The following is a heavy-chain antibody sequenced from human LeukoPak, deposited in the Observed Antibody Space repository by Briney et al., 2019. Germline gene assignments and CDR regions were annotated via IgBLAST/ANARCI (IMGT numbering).Heavy chain of an antibody. J-gene: IGHJ4*02. V-gene: IGHV3-30*18. Sequence: PGGSLRLSCAASGFVFRDYYMSWIRQAPGKGLEWVAVISYDGSNKYYADSVKGRFTISRDNSKNTLYLQMNSLRAEDTAVYYCAKDGYSSSWYYWGQGTLVTVSS. CDR2: ISYDGSNK. D-gene: IGHD6-13*01. CDR3: AKDGYSSSWYY. CDR1: GFVFRDYY.